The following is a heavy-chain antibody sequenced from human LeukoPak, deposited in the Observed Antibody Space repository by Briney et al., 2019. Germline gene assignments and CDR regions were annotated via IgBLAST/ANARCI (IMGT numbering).Heavy chain of an antibody. V-gene: IGHV3-74*03. CDR2: IESYGSST. CDR3: TRGTAVVAGIDF. Sequence: PGGSLRLSCAASGFTFTNHWMHWVRQAPGKGLVWVSHIESYGSSTTYGDPAKGRFTVSRDNAKNTVYLQMNSLRAEDTAVYYCTRGTAVVAGIDFWGHSTLVTVSS. D-gene: IGHD6-19*01. CDR1: GFTFTNHW. J-gene: IGHJ1*01.